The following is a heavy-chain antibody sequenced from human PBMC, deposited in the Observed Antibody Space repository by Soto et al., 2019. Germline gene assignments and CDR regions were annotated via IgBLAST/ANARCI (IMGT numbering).Heavy chain of an antibody. D-gene: IGHD6-13*01. J-gene: IGHJ4*02. V-gene: IGHV4-39*01. CDR2: MFFSGTT. CDR3: ARLRSTYSASWYAGGFFDL. Sequence: QVQLQESGPGLVKPSETLSLTCLVSGGSISNTSFYWSWIRQPPGKGLEWLGSMFFSGTTYYNPSLKNRVPISIETSNNAFTQKMTSGTAADTAVYYCARLRSTYSASWYAGGFFDLWGQGTPLSVSS. CDR1: GGSISNTSFY.